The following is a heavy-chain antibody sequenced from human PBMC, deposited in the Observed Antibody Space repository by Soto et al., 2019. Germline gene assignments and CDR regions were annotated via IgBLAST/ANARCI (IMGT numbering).Heavy chain of an antibody. Sequence: SETLSLTCNVSGGSISISRYYWGWIRQIPGKGLEWIGSIYYNGNTYYNPSLKSRVTISVDTSNNQFFLKLTSMTAADTAVYFCARYCGSTSCDEGFDFWGQGTLVTVSS. J-gene: IGHJ4*02. CDR2: IYYNGNT. V-gene: IGHV4-39*01. D-gene: IGHD2-2*01. CDR1: GGSISISRYY. CDR3: ARYCGSTSCDEGFDF.